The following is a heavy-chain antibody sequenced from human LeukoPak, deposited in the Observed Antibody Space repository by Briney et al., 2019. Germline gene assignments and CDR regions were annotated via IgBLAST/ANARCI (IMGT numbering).Heavy chain of an antibody. Sequence: SQTLSLTCTVSSCSLSGWSFYWIWIRQSAGRGLEWVGRIYVTGTTNYNPSLKSRVTISMDQSKNQCSLKLNSVTAADTAVYYCAKGRGRNQGIDFDYWGPGTMVTVSS. D-gene: IGHD1-14*01. J-gene: IGHJ4*02. CDR2: IYVTGTT. CDR3: AKGRGRNQGIDFDY. V-gene: IGHV4-61*02. CDR1: SCSLSGWSFY.